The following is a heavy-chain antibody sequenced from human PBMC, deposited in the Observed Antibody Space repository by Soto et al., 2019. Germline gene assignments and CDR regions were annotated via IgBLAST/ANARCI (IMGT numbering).Heavy chain of an antibody. Sequence: QVQLVQSGAEVKKPGASVKVSCQASGYTFISYGISWVRQAPGQGLEWMGWISAYNGNTNYAQKLQGRVTMTTDTCAGDDYMELRSLISDDTSVYYCSRDVSPYCCSTRGYSNWFDPWGQGTLVTFCS. J-gene: IGHJ5*02. CDR3: SRDVSPYCCSTRGYSNWFDP. D-gene: IGHD2-2*01. CDR2: ISAYNGNT. V-gene: IGHV1-18*01. CDR1: GYTFISYG.